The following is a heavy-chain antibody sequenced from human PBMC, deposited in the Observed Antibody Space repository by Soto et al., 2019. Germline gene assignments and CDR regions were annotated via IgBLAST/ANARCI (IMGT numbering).Heavy chain of an antibody. V-gene: IGHV4-61*01. CDR2: IFFTGAT. Sequence: QVHLQESGPGLVKPSGTLFLICIVSGDSVTFGHHYWSWIRQPPGKGLEWIGHIFFTGATNYSPSLKSRVTMSVDSSKSQFSLNLTSVTAADSTIYYCARARPDSVGSSLGRRLDVWGQGTTVTVSS. D-gene: IGHD3-10*01. J-gene: IGHJ6*02. CDR1: GDSVTFGHHY. CDR3: ARARPDSVGSSLGRRLDV.